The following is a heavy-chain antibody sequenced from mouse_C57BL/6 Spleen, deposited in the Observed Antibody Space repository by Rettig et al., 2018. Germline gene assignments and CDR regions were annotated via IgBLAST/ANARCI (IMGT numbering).Heavy chain of an antibody. V-gene: IGHV1-81*01. Sequence: TGQGLEWIGEIYPRSGNTYYNEKFKGKATLTADKSSSTAYMELRSLTSEDSAVYFCAETAQAYYFDYWGQGTTLTVSS. D-gene: IGHD3-2*02. CDR3: AETAQAYYFDY. CDR2: IYPRSGNT. J-gene: IGHJ2*01.